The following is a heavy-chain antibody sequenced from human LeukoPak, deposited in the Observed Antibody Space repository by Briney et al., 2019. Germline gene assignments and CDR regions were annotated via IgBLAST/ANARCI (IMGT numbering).Heavy chain of an antibody. CDR2: IIPIFGTA. J-gene: IGHJ3*02. D-gene: IGHD3-16*02. Sequence: SVKVSCKASGGTFSSYAISWVRQAPGQGLEWMGGIIPIFGTANYAQKFQGRVTITADKSTSTAYMELSSLRSEDTAVYYCARGSRQSYDYVWGSYRYSDAFDIWGRGTMVTVSS. CDR1: GGTFSSYA. CDR3: ARGSRQSYDYVWGSYRYSDAFDI. V-gene: IGHV1-69*06.